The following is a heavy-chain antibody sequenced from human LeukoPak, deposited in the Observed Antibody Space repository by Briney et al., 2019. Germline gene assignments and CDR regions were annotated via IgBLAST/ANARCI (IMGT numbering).Heavy chain of an antibody. CDR3: ARDQPSGWYVDY. CDR2: IKQDGSEK. V-gene: IGHV3-7*01. CDR1: GFTFSIHA. J-gene: IGHJ4*02. D-gene: IGHD6-19*01. Sequence: PGGSLRLSCAASGFTFSIHAMSWVRQAPGKGLEWVANIKQDGSEKYYVDSVKGRFTISRDNAKNSLYLQMNSLRAEDTAVYYCARDQPSGWYVDYWGQGTLVTVSS.